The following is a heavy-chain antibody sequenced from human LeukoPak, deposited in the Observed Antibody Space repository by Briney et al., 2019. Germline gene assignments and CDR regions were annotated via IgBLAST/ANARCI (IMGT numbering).Heavy chain of an antibody. CDR1: GFTFSSYA. J-gene: IGHJ5*02. Sequence: PGGSLRLSCAASGFTFSSYAMHWVRQAPGKGLEWVAVISYDGSNKYYADSVKGRFTISRDNSKNTLYLQMNSLRAEDTAVYYCARDPIAAAGTFPMGWFDPWGQGTLVTVSS. D-gene: IGHD6-13*01. CDR2: ISYDGSNK. V-gene: IGHV3-30-3*01. CDR3: ARDPIAAAGTFPMGWFDP.